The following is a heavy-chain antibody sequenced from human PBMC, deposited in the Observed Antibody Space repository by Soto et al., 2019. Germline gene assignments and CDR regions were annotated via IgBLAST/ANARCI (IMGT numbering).Heavy chain of an antibody. D-gene: IGHD7-27*01. CDR3: ARDPSSGWLDP. V-gene: IGHV4-34*01. CDR2: INHSGST. CDR1: GGSFSGYY. Sequence: SETLSLTCAVYGGSFSGYYWSWIRQPPGKGLEWIGEINHSGSTNYNPSLKSRVTISVDTSKNQFSLKLSSVTAADTAVYYCARDPSSGWLDPWGQGTLVTVSS. J-gene: IGHJ5*02.